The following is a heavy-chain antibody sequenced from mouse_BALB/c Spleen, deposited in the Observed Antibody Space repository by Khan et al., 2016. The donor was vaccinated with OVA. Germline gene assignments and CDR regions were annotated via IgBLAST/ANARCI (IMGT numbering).Heavy chain of an antibody. D-gene: IGHD1-1*01. V-gene: IGHV1-4*01. CDR1: GYIFTSYM. Sequence: QVQLQQSGAELARPGASVKMSCKASGYIFTSYMMHWIKQRPGQGLEWIGDINPSSGYNNYNQKFKDKATLTADESSSTAYMQLSSLTSEDSAVYYCERGGCGSFGYWGQGTLVTVSA. J-gene: IGHJ3*01. CDR2: INPSSGYN. CDR3: ERGGCGSFGY.